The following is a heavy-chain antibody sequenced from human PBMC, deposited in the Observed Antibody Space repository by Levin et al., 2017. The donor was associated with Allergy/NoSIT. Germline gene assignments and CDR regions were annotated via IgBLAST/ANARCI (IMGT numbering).Heavy chain of an antibody. J-gene: IGHJ5*01. CDR2: INHSGFT. CDR1: GDSISRGSYS. CDR3: ARGPPLAS. V-gene: IGHV4-30-2*01. Sequence: SETLSLTCTVSGDSISRGSYSWSWIRQPSGTGLEWIGYINHSGFTFFNPSLKSRLTISLDRPKNQFSLRLDSVTAADTAVYYCARGPPLASWGQGILVTVSS.